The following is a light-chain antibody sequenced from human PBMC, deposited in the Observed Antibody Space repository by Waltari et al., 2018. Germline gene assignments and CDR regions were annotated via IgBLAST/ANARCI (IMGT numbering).Light chain of an antibody. CDR2: KAS. CDR3: QHNYGTPPT. J-gene: IGKJ3*01. CDR1: ENVNNY. Sequence: DIQITQSPSSLSASVGDRVTITCRASENVNNYLNWYQQKPGKAPKLLIYKASTLQSGVPSRFSGSGSGTDYTFTISSLQSEDVATYYCQHNYGTPPTFGPGTKLDIK. V-gene: IGKV1-39*01.